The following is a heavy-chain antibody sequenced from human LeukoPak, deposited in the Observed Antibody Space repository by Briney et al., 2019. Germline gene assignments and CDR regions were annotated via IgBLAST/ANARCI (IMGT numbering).Heavy chain of an antibody. V-gene: IGHV1-46*01. CDR1: GGTFSSYA. J-gene: IGHJ4*02. CDR2: INPSGGST. D-gene: IGHD3-10*01. CDR3: ASDLGAY. Sequence: ASVKVSCKASGGTFSSYAISWVRQAPGQGLEWMGIINPSGGSTSYAQKFQGRVTMTRDTSTSTVYMELSSLRSEDTAVYYCASDLGAYWGQGTLVTVSS.